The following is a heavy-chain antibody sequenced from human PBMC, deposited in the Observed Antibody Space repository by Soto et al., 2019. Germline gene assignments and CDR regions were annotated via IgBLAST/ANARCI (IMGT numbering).Heavy chain of an antibody. CDR2: ISDGVDRA. CDR1: GFTFSDAW. J-gene: IGHJ4*02. CDR3: ARYTAVADPYYFDY. V-gene: IGHV3-23*01. D-gene: IGHD6-19*01. Sequence: GGSLRLSCAASGFTFSDAWMSWVRQAPGKGLEWVAGISDGVDRAYYGDSVKGRFTISRDTSKNMLYLHMNSLRAEDTAIYYCARYTAVADPYYFDYWGQGTLVTAPQ.